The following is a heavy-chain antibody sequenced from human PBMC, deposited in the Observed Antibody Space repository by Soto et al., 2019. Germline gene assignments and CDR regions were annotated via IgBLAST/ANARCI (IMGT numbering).Heavy chain of an antibody. CDR1: GFTFSSYS. CDR2: ISSSSSYI. D-gene: IGHD2-2*01. CDR3: ARVDCSSTSCYFPYFDY. V-gene: IGHV3-21*01. Sequence: EVQLVESGGGLVKPGGSLRLSCAASGFTFSSYSMNWVRQAPGKGLEWVSSISSSSSYIYYADSVKGRFTISRDNAKNSLYLQMSSLRAEDTAVYYCARVDCSSTSCYFPYFDYWGQGTLVTVSS. J-gene: IGHJ4*02.